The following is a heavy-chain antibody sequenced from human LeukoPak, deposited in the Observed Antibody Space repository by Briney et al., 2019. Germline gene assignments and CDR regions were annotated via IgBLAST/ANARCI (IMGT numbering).Heavy chain of an antibody. CDR2: IIPTFGTA. V-gene: IGHV1-69*13. CDR3: ARPGIVGATRWYFDY. D-gene: IGHD1-26*01. Sequence: SVKVSCKASGGTFSSYAISWVRQAPGQGLEWMGGIIPTFGTANYAQKFQGRVTITADESTSTAYMELSSLRSEDTAVYYCARPGIVGATRWYFDYWGQGTLVTVSS. J-gene: IGHJ4*02. CDR1: GGTFSSYA.